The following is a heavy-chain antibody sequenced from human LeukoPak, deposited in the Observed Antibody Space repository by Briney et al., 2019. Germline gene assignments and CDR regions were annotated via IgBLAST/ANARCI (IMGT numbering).Heavy chain of an antibody. CDR1: GGSISSGTYS. Sequence: PSETLSLTCAVSGGSISSGTYSWSWIRQPPGKGLEWIGYIYDSGSTFYSPSLKSRVTISIDRSKNHFSLKLSSVTAADTAVYYCARVVEGGTKDDHADYHFDYWGQGTLVTVSS. D-gene: IGHD1-26*01. CDR2: IYDSGST. J-gene: IGHJ4*02. CDR3: ARVVEGGTKDDHADYHFDY. V-gene: IGHV4-30-2*01.